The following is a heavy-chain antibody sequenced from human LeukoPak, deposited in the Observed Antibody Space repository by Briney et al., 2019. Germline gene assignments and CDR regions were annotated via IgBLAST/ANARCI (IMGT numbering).Heavy chain of an antibody. D-gene: IGHD2-2*01. CDR2: IIPIFGTA. CDR1: GGTFSSYA. CDR3: ARVHLGYCSSTSCWGGAYYFDY. J-gene: IGHJ4*02. Sequence: SVKVSCKASGGTFSSYAISWVRQAPGQGLEWMGGIIPIFGTANYAQKLQGRVTMTTDTSTSTAYMELRSLRSDDTAVYYCARVHLGYCSSTSCWGGAYYFDYWGQGTLVTVSS. V-gene: IGHV1-69*05.